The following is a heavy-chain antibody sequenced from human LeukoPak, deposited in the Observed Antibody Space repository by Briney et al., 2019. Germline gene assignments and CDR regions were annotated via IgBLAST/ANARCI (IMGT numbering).Heavy chain of an antibody. CDR2: INTHGNST. J-gene: IGHJ6*03. CDR3: LAGYYYYYTDI. CDR1: GFAFNNYW. Sequence: GGSLRLFCAASGFAFNNYWVHGVREAPGKALEWVARINTHGNSTNYADSVKGRFTIYRDNAKNTLYLQLTSLSSAVTAVYYALAGYYYYYTDIWGKGTTVTVSS. V-gene: IGHV3-74*01. D-gene: IGHD3-16*01.